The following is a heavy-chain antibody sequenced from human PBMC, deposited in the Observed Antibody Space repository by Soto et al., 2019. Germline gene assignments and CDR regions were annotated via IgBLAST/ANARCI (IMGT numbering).Heavy chain of an antibody. J-gene: IGHJ6*02. D-gene: IGHD6-13*01. V-gene: IGHV3-7*01. CDR3: ARAGSWYGHSYYYYGMDV. CDR1: GFTFSSYW. CDR2: IKQDGSEK. Sequence: EVQLVESGGGLVQPGGSLRLSCAASGFTFSSYWMSWVRQAPGKGLEWVANIKQDGSEKDYVDSVKGRFTISRDNAKNSLYLQMNSLRAEDTAVYYCARAGSWYGHSYYYYGMDVWGQATTVTVSS.